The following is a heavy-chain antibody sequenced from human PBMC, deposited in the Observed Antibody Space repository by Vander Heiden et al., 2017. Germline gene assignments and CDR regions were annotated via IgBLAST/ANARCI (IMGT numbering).Heavy chain of an antibody. CDR1: GFTFSSYA. Sequence: DVQLLESGGGLVQPGGSLRLSCAASGFTFSSYAMNWVRQAPGKGLEWVSAISGSGGTTYYADSVKGRFTISRDNSKNTLFLQMNSLRAEDTAVYYCARQPRPLDYWGQGTLVTVSS. CDR3: ARQPRPLDY. J-gene: IGHJ4*02. CDR2: ISGSGGTT. V-gene: IGHV3-23*01. D-gene: IGHD1-1*01.